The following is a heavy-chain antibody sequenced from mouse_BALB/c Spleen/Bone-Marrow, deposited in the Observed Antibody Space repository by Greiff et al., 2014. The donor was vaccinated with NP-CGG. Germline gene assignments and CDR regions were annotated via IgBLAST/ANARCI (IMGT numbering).Heavy chain of an antibody. V-gene: IGHV2-6-2*01. CDR2: IWSDGST. D-gene: IGHD2-2*01. CDR3: ARHERGYPYAMDY. CDR1: GFSLNSYG. Sequence: VKVEESGPDLVAPSQSLSITCTVSGFSLNSYGVHWVRQPPGKGLEWLGVIWSDGSTTYNSALKSRLSISKDNSKSQLFLKMNSLQTDDTAMYYCARHERGYPYAMDYWGQGTSVTVSS. J-gene: IGHJ4*01.